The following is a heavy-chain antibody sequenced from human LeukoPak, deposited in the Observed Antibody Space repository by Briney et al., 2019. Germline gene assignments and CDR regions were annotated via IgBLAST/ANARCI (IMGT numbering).Heavy chain of an antibody. V-gene: IGHV3-33*01. Sequence: GGSLRLSCAASGFTFRSYDMHWVRQAPGKGLEWVAVVWYDESNKYYVDSVKGRFTISRDNSKNTLYLQMNSLRADDTAVYSCARASGPFDYWGHGTLVTVSS. CDR1: GFTFRSYD. D-gene: IGHD3-10*01. CDR3: ARASGPFDY. J-gene: IGHJ4*01. CDR2: VWYDESNK.